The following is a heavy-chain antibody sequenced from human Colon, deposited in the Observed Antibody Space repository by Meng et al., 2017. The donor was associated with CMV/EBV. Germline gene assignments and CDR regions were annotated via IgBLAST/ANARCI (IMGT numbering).Heavy chain of an antibody. CDR2: MYYSGNT. Sequence: LRLRESGPGLVKATDTLSLTCTVSCGFISGISYSWGCIRQPPGKGLEWIGSMYYSGNTHYKSSLKSRVTISVDTSKNQFSLRLNSVTAADTAVYYCARTVQWLAPFYYYMDVWGKGTLVTVSS. J-gene: IGHJ6*03. D-gene: IGHD3-22*01. CDR1: CGFISGISYS. CDR3: ARTVQWLAPFYYYMDV. V-gene: IGHV4-39*07.